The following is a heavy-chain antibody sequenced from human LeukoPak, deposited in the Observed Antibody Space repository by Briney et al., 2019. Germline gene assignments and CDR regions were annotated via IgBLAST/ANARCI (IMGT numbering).Heavy chain of an antibody. CDR3: ARHTNYGDYVDWFDP. D-gene: IGHD4-17*01. J-gene: IGHJ5*02. CDR1: GYTFTSYG. Sequence: GASVKVSCKASGYTFTSYGISWVRQAPGQGLEWMGWISAYNGNTNYAQKLQGRVTMTTDTSTSTAYMELRSLRSDDTAVYYCARHTNYGDYVDWFDPWGQGTLVTVSS. V-gene: IGHV1-18*01. CDR2: ISAYNGNT.